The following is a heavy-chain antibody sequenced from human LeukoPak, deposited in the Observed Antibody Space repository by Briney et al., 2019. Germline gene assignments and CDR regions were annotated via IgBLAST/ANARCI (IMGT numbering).Heavy chain of an antibody. D-gene: IGHD3-10*01. J-gene: IGHJ4*02. Sequence: GGSLRLSCAASGFTFSSYEMNWVRQAPGKGLEWVSYIDTSDSTIYYADSVKGRFIISRDNAKKSLYLQMSSLRAEDTALYYCARKSASGNYPLDYWGQGTLVTVSS. CDR2: IDTSDSTI. CDR3: ARKSASGNYPLDY. CDR1: GFTFSSYE. V-gene: IGHV3-48*03.